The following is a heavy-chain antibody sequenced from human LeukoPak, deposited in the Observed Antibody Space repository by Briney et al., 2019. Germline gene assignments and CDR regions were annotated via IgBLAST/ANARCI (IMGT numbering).Heavy chain of an antibody. CDR2: ISGSGGST. CDR1: GFTFSSYA. Sequence: GGSLRLSCAASGFTFSSYAMSWVRQAPGKGLEWVSAISGSGGSTYYADSVKGRFTISRDNSKNTLYLQMNSLGAEDTAVYYCAKVEYSSSWYSSGDYYYYMDVWGKGTTVTVSS. D-gene: IGHD6-13*01. V-gene: IGHV3-23*01. J-gene: IGHJ6*03. CDR3: AKVEYSSSWYSSGDYYYYMDV.